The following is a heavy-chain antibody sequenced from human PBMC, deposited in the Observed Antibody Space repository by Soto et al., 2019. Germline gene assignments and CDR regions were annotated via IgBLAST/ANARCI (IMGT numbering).Heavy chain of an antibody. CDR2: VYSSGST. CDR3: ARTRMIESWIDY. V-gene: IGHV4-59*01. D-gene: IGHD2-21*01. Sequence: SETLSLTCDVSGDSISTYYWSWIRQPPGKGLEWIGYVYSSGSTLYNPSLESRVTLSIDMSKKQVSLKLNSVIAADTAVYYCARTRMIESWIDYWGQGTLVTVSS. CDR1: GDSISTYY. J-gene: IGHJ4*01.